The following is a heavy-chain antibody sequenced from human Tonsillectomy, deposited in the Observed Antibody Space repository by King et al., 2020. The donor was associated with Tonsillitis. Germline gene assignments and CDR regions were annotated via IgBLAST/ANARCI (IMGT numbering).Heavy chain of an antibody. Sequence: QLVQSGGGLVQPGGYLRLSCAVSGFTFSGFWMTWVRQAPGKGLAWVVNIKQDGSEKYFVDSVRGRFTITRDNAKNSLYLQMNSLTAEDMAVYYSARGGWDPDYWGQGTLVTVSS. CDR2: IKQDGSEK. CDR3: ARGGWDPDY. J-gene: IGHJ4*02. V-gene: IGHV3-7*03. D-gene: IGHD6-19*01. CDR1: GFTFSGFW.